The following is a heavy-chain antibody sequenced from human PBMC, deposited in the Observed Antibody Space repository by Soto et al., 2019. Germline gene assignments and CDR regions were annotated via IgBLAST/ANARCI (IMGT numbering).Heavy chain of an antibody. CDR1: GYTFTSYA. Sequence: QVQLVQSGAEVKKPGASVKVSCKASGYTFTSYAMHWVRQAPGQRLEWMGWINAGNGNTKYSQKSQGRVTITRETSASTAYMELSSLRSEDTAVYYCARDLGVGAASDYWGQGPLVTVSS. V-gene: IGHV1-3*01. CDR2: INAGNGNT. D-gene: IGHD1-26*01. J-gene: IGHJ4*02. CDR3: ARDLGVGAASDY.